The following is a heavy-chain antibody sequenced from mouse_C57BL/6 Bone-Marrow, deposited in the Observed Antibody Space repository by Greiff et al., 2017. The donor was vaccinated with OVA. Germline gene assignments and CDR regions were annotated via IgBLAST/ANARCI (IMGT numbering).Heavy chain of an antibody. V-gene: IGHV7-1*01. CDR2: SRNKANDYTT. D-gene: IGHD1-1*01. Sequence: EVKLVEPGGGLVQSGRSLRLSCATSGFTFSDFYMEWVRQAPGKGLEWIAASRNKANDYTTEYSASVKGRFIVSRDTSQSILYLHMNALRAEDTAIYYGARSDYYGNRYVDYWGQGTTLTVSS. CDR3: ARSDYYGNRYVDY. J-gene: IGHJ2*01. CDR1: GFTFSDFY.